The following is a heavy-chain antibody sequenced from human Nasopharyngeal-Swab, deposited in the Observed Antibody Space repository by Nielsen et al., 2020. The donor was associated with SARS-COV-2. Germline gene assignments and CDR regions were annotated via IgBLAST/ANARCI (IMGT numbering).Heavy chain of an antibody. Sequence: GSLRLTCSASGFTFSSNSWTWLRQPPGKGLEWVGYIYDSGVTEYNPSLQSRVTISVDKSKNQFSLRLSSVSAADTAIYYCARGGAGSHWRYYIDYWGQGTLVTVSS. J-gene: IGHJ4*02. V-gene: IGHV4-59*01. D-gene: IGHD2-8*02. CDR1: GFTFSSNS. CDR3: ARGGAGSHWRYYIDY. CDR2: IYDSGVT.